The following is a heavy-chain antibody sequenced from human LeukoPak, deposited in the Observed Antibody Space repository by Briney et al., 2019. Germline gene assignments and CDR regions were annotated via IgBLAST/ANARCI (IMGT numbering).Heavy chain of an antibody. D-gene: IGHD3-10*01. V-gene: IGHV4-34*01. CDR3: ARHITMVRGVKYYYMDV. CDR1: GGSFSGYY. CDR2: IYYSGST. Sequence: PSETLSLTCAVYGGSFSGYYWGWIRQPPGKGLEWIGSIYYSGSTYYNPSLKSRVTISVDTSKNQFSLKLSSVTAADTAVYYCARHITMVRGVKYYYMDVWGKGTTVTISS. J-gene: IGHJ6*03.